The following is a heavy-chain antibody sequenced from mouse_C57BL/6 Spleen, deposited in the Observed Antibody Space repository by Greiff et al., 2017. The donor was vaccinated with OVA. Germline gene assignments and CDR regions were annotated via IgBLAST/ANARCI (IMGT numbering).Heavy chain of an antibody. Sequence: EVHLVESGGGLVKPGGSLKLSCAASGFTFSDYGMHWVRQAPEKGLEWVAYISSGSSTIHYADTVKGRFTISRDNAKNTLFLQMTSLRSEDTAMYYCARNYDYDGYYFDYWGQGTTLTVSS. CDR1: GFTFSDYG. CDR2: ISSGSSTI. CDR3: ARNYDYDGYYFDY. D-gene: IGHD2-4*01. V-gene: IGHV5-17*01. J-gene: IGHJ2*01.